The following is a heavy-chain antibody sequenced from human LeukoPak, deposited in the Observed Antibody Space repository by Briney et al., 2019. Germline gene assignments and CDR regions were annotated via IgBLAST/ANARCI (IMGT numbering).Heavy chain of an antibody. CDR3: ARRIAAAGYY. CDR2: INHSGST. J-gene: IGHJ4*02. D-gene: IGHD6-13*01. V-gene: IGHV4-34*01. Sequence: SETLSLICAVYGGSFSGYYWSWIRQPPGKGLEWIGEINHSGSTNYNPSLKSRVTISVDTSKNQFSLKLSSVTAADTAVYYCARRIAAAGYYWGQGTLVTVSS. CDR1: GGSFSGYY.